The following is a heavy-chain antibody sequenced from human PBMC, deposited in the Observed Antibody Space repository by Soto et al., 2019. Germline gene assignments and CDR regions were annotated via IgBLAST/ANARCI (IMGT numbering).Heavy chain of an antibody. CDR3: ARGLRGYSSSWFYLDD. V-gene: IGHV3-21*01. J-gene: IGHJ4*02. CDR1: GFTFSSYS. CDR2: MRSSSSYI. Sequence: PGGSLRLSCAASGFTFSSYSMNWVRQAPGKGLEWVSSMRSSSSYIYYADSVKGRFTISRDNAKNSLYLQMNSLRAEDTAVYYCARGLRGYSSSWFYLDDWGQGPLVTVSS. D-gene: IGHD6-13*01.